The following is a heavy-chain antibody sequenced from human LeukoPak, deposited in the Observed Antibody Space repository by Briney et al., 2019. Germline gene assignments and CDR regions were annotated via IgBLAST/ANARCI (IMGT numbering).Heavy chain of an antibody. CDR1: GFTFSSYA. J-gene: IGHJ5*02. Sequence: GGSLRLSCAASGFTFSSYAMSWVRQAPGKGLEWVSYISSSGSTIYYADSVKGRFTISRDNAKNSLYLQMNSLRAEDTAVYYCARAAAETGAFRDNWFDPWGQGTLVTVSS. D-gene: IGHD6-19*01. CDR3: ARAAAETGAFRDNWFDP. V-gene: IGHV3-48*04. CDR2: ISSSGSTI.